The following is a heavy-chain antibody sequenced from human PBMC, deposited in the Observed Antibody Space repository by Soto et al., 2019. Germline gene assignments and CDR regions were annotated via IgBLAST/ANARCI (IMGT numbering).Heavy chain of an antibody. D-gene: IGHD3-3*01. J-gene: IGHJ4*02. CDR2: IYYSGST. V-gene: IGHV4-39*01. Sequence: PSETLSLTCTVSGGSISSSSYYWGWIRQPPGKGLEWIGSIYYSGSTYYNPSLKSRVTISVDTSKNQFSLKLSSVTAADTAVYYCARHNYDFWSGYDLGGAFDYWGQGTLVTVSS. CDR1: GGSISSSSYY. CDR3: ARHNYDFWSGYDLGGAFDY.